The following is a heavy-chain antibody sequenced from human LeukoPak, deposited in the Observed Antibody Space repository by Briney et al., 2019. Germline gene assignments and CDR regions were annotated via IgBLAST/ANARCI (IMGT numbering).Heavy chain of an antibody. V-gene: IGHV4-59*08. CDR3: ARHYEWLLPPYYYYGMDV. J-gene: IGHJ6*02. D-gene: IGHD3-22*01. Sequence: SEPLSLTCTVSGGSISSYYWSWIPQSPGKGREGSGYIYYSGRTNYNASLKSRVTISVDTSKNQFSPNRRSVTAADTPIYFCARHYEWLLPPYYYYGMDVWGQGTTVTVSS. CDR2: IYYSGRT. CDR1: GGSISSYY.